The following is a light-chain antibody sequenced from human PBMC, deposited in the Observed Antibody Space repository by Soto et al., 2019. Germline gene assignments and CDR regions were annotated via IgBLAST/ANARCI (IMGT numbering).Light chain of an antibody. V-gene: IGKV1-12*01. J-gene: IGKJ1*01. CDR2: AAS. Sequence: DIQMTQSPSSVSASVGDRVTITCRASQGISTNLAWYQQKPGKAPKLLIYAASSLQSGVPPRFSGSGSGTDFTLTISSLQPEDFAIYYCLQANRVPLSFGQGTKVDIK. CDR3: LQANRVPLS. CDR1: QGISTN.